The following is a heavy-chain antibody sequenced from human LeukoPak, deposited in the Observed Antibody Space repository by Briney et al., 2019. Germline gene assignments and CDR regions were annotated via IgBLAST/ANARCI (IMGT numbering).Heavy chain of an antibody. Sequence: SETLSLTCAVSGGSISSGGYSWSWIRQPPGKGLEWIGYIYHSGSTYYNPSLKGRVTISVDRSKNQFSLKLSSVTAADTAVYYCARAPGGSYRSSTSCQVARYRFDPWGQGTLVTVSS. CDR3: ARAPGGSYRSSTSCQVARYRFDP. V-gene: IGHV4-30-2*01. D-gene: IGHD2-2*01. CDR2: IYHSGST. CDR1: GGSISSGGYS. J-gene: IGHJ5*02.